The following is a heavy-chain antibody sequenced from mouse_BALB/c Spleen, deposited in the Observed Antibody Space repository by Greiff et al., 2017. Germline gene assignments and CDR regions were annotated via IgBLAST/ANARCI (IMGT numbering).Heavy chain of an antibody. J-gene: IGHJ4*01. D-gene: IGHD2-2*01. CDR3: TRSGVWLRRRSGAMDY. Sequence: QVQLKQPGAELVRPGASVKLSCKASGYTFTSYWINWVKQRPGQGLEWIGNIYPSDSYTNYNQKFKDKATLTVDKSSSTAYMQLSSPTSEDSAVYYCTRSGVWLRRRSGAMDYWGQGTSVTVSS. CDR1: GYTFTSYW. CDR2: IYPSDSYT. V-gene: IGHV1-69*02.